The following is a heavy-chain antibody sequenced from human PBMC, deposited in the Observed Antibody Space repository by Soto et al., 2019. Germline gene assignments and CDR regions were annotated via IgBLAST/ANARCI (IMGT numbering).Heavy chain of an antibody. Sequence: ASVKVSCKASGYTFISYGISWVRQAPGQGLEWMGWISAHSGNTKYVEKFKDRVTMTIDTSTSTAYMELRSLRSDDTAIYYCARHPGGTQLNSGYVSYFDYGGRGTPVPVSP. V-gene: IGHV1-18*01. D-gene: IGHD5-12*01. CDR3: ARHPGGTQLNSGYVSYFDY. CDR2: ISAHSGNT. CDR1: GYTFISYG. J-gene: IGHJ4*02.